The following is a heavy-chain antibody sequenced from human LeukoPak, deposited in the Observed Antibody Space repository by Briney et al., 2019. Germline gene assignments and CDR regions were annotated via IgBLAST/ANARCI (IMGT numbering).Heavy chain of an antibody. CDR1: GFSFSKYW. CDR3: VRDPTAAGAAGTDY. CDR2: IKQDGSEK. V-gene: IGHV3-7*01. D-gene: IGHD6-13*01. J-gene: IGHJ4*02. Sequence: GGSLRLSCAASGFSFSKYWMSWVRQAPGKGLVWVANIKQDGSEKYYVDSVKGRFIISRDNAENSLYLEINSLRADDTAIYYCVRDPTAAGAAGTDYWGQGTLVTVSS.